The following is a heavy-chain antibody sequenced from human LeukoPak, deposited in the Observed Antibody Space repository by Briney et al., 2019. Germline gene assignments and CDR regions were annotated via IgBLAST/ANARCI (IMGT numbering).Heavy chain of an antibody. CDR3: ARDRARGTGTTLIDY. CDR1: GYTFTGYH. Sequence: GASVKVSCKASGYTFTGYHMHWVRQAPGQGLEWMGRINPNSGGTNYTQKFQGRVTMTRDTSISTAYMELSRLRSDDTAVYYCARDRARGTGTTLIDYWGQGTLVTVSS. V-gene: IGHV1-2*06. J-gene: IGHJ4*02. D-gene: IGHD1-7*01. CDR2: INPNSGGT.